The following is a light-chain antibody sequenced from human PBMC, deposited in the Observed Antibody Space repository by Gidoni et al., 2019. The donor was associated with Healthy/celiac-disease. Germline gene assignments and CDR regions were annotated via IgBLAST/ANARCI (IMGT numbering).Light chain of an antibody. CDR3: QQSDSVPPWK. CDR2: TAS. J-gene: IGKJ1*01. Sequence: DVQMTQSPSSLSASVGDRVIITCRASQSISSYVNWYQQKPGEAPKLLIYTASSLHTGVPSRFSGSGSGTDFTLTISTLQPEDFATYYCQQSDSVPPWKFGQGTKVEI. V-gene: IGKV1-39*01. CDR1: QSISSY.